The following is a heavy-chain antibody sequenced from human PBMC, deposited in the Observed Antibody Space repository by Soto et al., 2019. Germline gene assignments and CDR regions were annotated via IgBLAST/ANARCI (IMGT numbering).Heavy chain of an antibody. CDR1: GGSFSGYY. CDR3: ARSKTVDTATYYFDY. CDR2: INHSGST. Sequence: SETLSLTCAVYGGSFSGYYWSWIRQPPGKGLEWIGEINHSGSTNYNPSLKSRVTISVDTSKNQFSLKLSSVTAADTAVYYCARSKTVDTATYYFDYWGQGTLVTVSS. V-gene: IGHV4-34*01. J-gene: IGHJ4*02. D-gene: IGHD5-18*01.